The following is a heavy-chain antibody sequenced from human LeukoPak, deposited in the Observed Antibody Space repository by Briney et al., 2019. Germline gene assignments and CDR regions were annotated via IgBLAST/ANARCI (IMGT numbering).Heavy chain of an antibody. CDR3: ARPFSGSYSDAFDL. D-gene: IGHD1-26*01. V-gene: IGHV4-34*01. J-gene: IGHJ3*01. CDR2: INHSGST. CDR1: GGSFSGYY. Sequence: SETLSLTCAVYGGSFSGYYWSWIRQPPGKGLEWIGEINHSGSTNYNPSLKSRVTISVDTSKNQFSLKLRSVTAADTAVYYCARPFSGSYSDAFDLWGQGTMVTVSS.